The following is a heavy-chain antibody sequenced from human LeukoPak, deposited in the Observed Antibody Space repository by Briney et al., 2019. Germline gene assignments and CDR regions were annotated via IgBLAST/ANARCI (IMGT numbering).Heavy chain of an antibody. D-gene: IGHD1-26*01. Sequence: SETLSLTCTVSGGSISSYYWSWIRQPPGKGLEWIGYIYYSGSTNYNPSLKSRVTISVDTSKNQFSLKLSSVTAADTAVYYCARQGQWELLGFYYYYMDVWGKGTTVTISS. CDR1: GGSISSYY. CDR2: IYYSGST. J-gene: IGHJ6*03. CDR3: ARQGQWELLGFYYYYMDV. V-gene: IGHV4-59*01.